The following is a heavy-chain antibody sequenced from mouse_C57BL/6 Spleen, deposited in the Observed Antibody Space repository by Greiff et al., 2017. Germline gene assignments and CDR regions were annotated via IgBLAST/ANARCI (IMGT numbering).Heavy chain of an antibody. CDR1: GYSITSGYY. D-gene: IGHD2-4*01. CDR3: ARSRYYDYAYYAMDY. Sequence: EVKLQESGPGLVKPSQSLSLTCSVTGYSITSGYYWNWIRQFPGNKLEWMGYISYDGSNNYNPSLKNRISITRDTSKNQFFLKLNSVTTEDTATYYCARSRYYDYAYYAMDYWGQGTSVTVSS. CDR2: ISYDGSN. J-gene: IGHJ4*01. V-gene: IGHV3-6*01.